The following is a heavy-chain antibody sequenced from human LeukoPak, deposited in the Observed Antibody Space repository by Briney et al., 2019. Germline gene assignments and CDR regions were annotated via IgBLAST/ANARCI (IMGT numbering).Heavy chain of an antibody. V-gene: IGHV4-4*07. Sequence: PSETLSLTCTVSGGSINSYYWSWIRQPAGKGLEWIGRMYISGNTDYNPSLECRVTLSVDTSKNQFSLRLTSLTAADTAVYFCARDGRYCSGGSCYGEAFDIWGQGTMVTVSS. J-gene: IGHJ3*02. D-gene: IGHD2-15*01. CDR2: MYISGNT. CDR3: ARDGRYCSGGSCYGEAFDI. CDR1: GGSINSYY.